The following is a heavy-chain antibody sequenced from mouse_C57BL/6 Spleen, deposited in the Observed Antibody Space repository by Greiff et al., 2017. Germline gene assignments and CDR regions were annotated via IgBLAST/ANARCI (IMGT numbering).Heavy chain of an antibody. J-gene: IGHJ3*01. Sequence: DVMLVESGGGLVQPGGSMKLSCVASGFTFSNYWMNWVRQSPEKGLEWVAQIRLKSDNYATHYAESVKGRFTISRDDSKSSVYLQMNNLRAEDTGIYYCTTDGYYGWFAYWGQGTLVTVSA. CDR3: TTDGYYGWFAY. D-gene: IGHD2-3*01. CDR1: GFTFSNYW. V-gene: IGHV6-3*01. CDR2: IRLKSDNYAT.